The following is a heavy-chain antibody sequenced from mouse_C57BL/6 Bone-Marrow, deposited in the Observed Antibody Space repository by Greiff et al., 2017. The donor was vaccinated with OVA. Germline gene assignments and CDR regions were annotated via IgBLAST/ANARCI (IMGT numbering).Heavy chain of an antibody. V-gene: IGHV1-50*01. Sequence: VQLQQSGAELVKPGASVKLSCKASGYTFTSYWMQWVKQRPGQGLEWIGEIDPSDSYTNYHQKFKGKATLTVDTSSSTAYMQLSSLTSEDSAVYYCARTGFAYWGQGTLVTVSA. CDR3: ARTGFAY. CDR1: GYTFTSYW. CDR2: IDPSDSYT. J-gene: IGHJ3*01.